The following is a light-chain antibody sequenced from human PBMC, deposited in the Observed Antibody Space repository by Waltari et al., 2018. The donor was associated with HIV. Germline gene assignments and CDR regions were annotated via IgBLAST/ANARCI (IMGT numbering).Light chain of an antibody. Sequence: SYELTQPPSVSGSPGQTASITSSGDKLGDKYACWYQQKPGQSPVLVIYQDSKRPSGIPERFSGSNSGNTATLTISGTQAMDEADYYCQAWDSSTVVFGGGTKLTVL. J-gene: IGLJ2*01. CDR2: QDS. CDR3: QAWDSSTVV. V-gene: IGLV3-1*01. CDR1: KLGDKY.